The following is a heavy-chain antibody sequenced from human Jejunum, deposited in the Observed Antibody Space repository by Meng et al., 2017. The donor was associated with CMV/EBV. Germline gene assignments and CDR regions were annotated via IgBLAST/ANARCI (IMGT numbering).Heavy chain of an antibody. CDR1: FTVSNYA. V-gene: IGHV3-23*01. CDR2: KSGRGSRK. Sequence: FTVSNYARSWDRQEPGKGMEWVASKSGRGSRKKYEDTEKGRFTISRDNSKNTLYLQLNSLRAGDTAVYYCAKRSGYGANSFFDYWGQGTLVTVSS. D-gene: IGHD4-23*01. J-gene: IGHJ4*02. CDR3: AKRSGYGANSFFDY.